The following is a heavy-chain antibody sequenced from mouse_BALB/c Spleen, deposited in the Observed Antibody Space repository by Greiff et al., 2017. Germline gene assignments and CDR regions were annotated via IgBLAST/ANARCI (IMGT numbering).Heavy chain of an antibody. Sequence: EVKVEESGGGLVKPGGSLKLSCAASGFTFSDYYMYWVRQTPEKRLEWVATISDGGSYTYYPDSVKGRFTISRDNAKNNLYLQMSSLKSEDTAMYYCARGLGGIYAMDYWGQGTSVTVSS. J-gene: IGHJ4*01. D-gene: IGHD2-10*02. CDR1: GFTFSDYY. V-gene: IGHV5-4*02. CDR2: ISDGGSYT. CDR3: ARGLGGIYAMDY.